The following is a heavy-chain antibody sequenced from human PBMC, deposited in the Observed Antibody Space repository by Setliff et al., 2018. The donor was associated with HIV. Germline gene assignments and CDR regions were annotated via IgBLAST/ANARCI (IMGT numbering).Heavy chain of an antibody. CDR2: IYPGDSDT. J-gene: IGHJ3*02. D-gene: IGHD1-7*01. CDR3: AGQELRTVVRSAFDI. Sequence: GESLKISCKGSGYSFTSYWIGWVRQMPGKGLEWMGIIYPGDSDTRYSPSFQGQVTISADKSISTAYLQWSSLKASDTAMYYCAGQELRTVVRSAFDIWGQGTMVTVSS. CDR1: GYSFTSYW. V-gene: IGHV5-51*01.